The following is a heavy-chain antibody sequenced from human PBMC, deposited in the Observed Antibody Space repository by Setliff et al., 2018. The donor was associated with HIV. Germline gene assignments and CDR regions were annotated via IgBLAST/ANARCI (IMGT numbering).Heavy chain of an antibody. V-gene: IGHV1-2*02. Sequence: ASVKVSCKSSGYTFTAHHIHWVRQAPGQGPEWMGWIIPKSGDTRYAQRFQGRVTMTRDTSTNTAYMELNSLTSDDTAVYYCARDLVVVAPYYCFDPWGQGTLVTVSS. CDR3: ARDLVVVAPYYCFDP. J-gene: IGHJ5*02. CDR2: IIPKSGDT. CDR1: GYTFTAHH. D-gene: IGHD2-15*01.